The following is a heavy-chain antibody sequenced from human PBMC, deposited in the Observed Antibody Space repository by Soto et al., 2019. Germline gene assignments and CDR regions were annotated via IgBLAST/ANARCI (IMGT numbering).Heavy chain of an antibody. CDR1: GFTFSSNG. V-gene: IGHV3-33*01. CDR2: IWYDGSNK. D-gene: IGHD2-2*03. CDR3: ARWISSPYNWFHP. J-gene: IGHJ5*02. Sequence: GESLTLSCAASGFTFSSNGRHWVRQAPGREVEGVVGIWYDGSNKYYADSVKSRFTISIDKSKNTLSLQMNSLRAEDTAVYYCARWISSPYNWFHPWGQGTLVTVSS.